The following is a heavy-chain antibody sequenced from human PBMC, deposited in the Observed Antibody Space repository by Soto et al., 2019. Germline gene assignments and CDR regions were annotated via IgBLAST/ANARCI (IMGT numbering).Heavy chain of an antibody. D-gene: IGHD3-10*01. J-gene: IGHJ5*02. Sequence: EVQLLESGGGLVQPGGSLRLSCAASGFTFSSNAMSWVRQAPGKGLGWVSAISGSGGSTYYADSVKGRFTISRDNSKNTLYLQMNSLRAEDTAVYYCAKTPSGVIPFDWFDPWGQGTLVTVSS. CDR2: ISGSGGST. CDR3: AKTPSGVIPFDWFDP. V-gene: IGHV3-23*01. CDR1: GFTFSSNA.